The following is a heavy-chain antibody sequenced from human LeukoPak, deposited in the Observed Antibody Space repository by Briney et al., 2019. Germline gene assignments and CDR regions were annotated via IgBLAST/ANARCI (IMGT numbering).Heavy chain of an antibody. Sequence: ASVKVSCKASGYTFTSYSITWVRQAPGQGLEWMGWITTYNGNTYYAQNFQGRVTMTADTSTSTAYMEVRSLRSDDTAVYYCARLSPPIASFCSGGTCYSGGFDPWGQGTLVTVSS. CDR2: ITTYNGNT. V-gene: IGHV1-18*01. CDR1: GYTFTSYS. J-gene: IGHJ5*02. CDR3: ARLSPPIASFCSGGTCYSGGFDP. D-gene: IGHD2-15*01.